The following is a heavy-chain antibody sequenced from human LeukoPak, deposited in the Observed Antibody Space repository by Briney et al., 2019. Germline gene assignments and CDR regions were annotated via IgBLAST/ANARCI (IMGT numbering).Heavy chain of an antibody. V-gene: IGHV4-34*01. Sequence: SETLSLTCAVYGGSFSGYYWSWIRQPPGKGLEWVGEIYHSGSTNYNPSLKSRVTISVDTSKNQFSLKLSSVTAADTAVYYCARGSSGYYHYYYYYYMDVWGKGTTVTISS. CDR2: IYHSGST. D-gene: IGHD3-22*01. CDR3: ARGSSGYYHYYYYYYMDV. CDR1: GGSFSGYY. J-gene: IGHJ6*03.